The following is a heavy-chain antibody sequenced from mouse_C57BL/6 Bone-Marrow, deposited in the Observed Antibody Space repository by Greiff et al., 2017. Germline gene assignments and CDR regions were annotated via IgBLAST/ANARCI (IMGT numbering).Heavy chain of an antibody. CDR2: INYDGSST. Sequence: EVKLMESEGGLVQPGSSMKLSCTASGFTFSDYYMAWVRQVPEKGLEWVANINYDGSSTYYLDSLKSRFIFSRDNAKNILYLQMSSLTSEDTATYYCARVSMMVTSYYFDYWGQGTTLTVSS. J-gene: IGHJ2*01. V-gene: IGHV5-16*01. CDR1: GFTFSDYY. CDR3: ARVSMMVTSYYFDY. D-gene: IGHD2-3*01.